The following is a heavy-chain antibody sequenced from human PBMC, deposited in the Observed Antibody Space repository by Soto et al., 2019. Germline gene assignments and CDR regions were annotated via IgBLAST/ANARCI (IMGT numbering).Heavy chain of an antibody. Sequence: SGFTFSDYYMSWIRQAPGKGLEWVSYISSSGSTIYYADSVKGRFTISRDNAKNSLYLQMNSLRAEDTAVYYCARGGGSDTAMVPTPLYYMDVWGKGTTVTVSS. CDR2: ISSSGSTI. D-gene: IGHD5-18*01. CDR1: GFTFSDYY. CDR3: ARGGGSDTAMVPTPLYYMDV. J-gene: IGHJ6*03. V-gene: IGHV3-11*01.